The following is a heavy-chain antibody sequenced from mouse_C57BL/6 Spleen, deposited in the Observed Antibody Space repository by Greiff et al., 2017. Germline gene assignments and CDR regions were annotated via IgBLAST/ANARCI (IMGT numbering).Heavy chain of an antibody. Sequence: VKLMESGAELVKPGASVKISCKASGYAFSSYWMNWVKQRPGKGLEWIGQIYPGDGDTNYNGKFKGKATLTADKSSSTAYMQLSSLTSEDSAVYFCARGSFYYLDYWGQGTTLTVSS. D-gene: IGHD2-1*01. CDR2: IYPGDGDT. V-gene: IGHV1-80*01. CDR1: GYAFSSYW. CDR3: ARGSFYYLDY. J-gene: IGHJ2*01.